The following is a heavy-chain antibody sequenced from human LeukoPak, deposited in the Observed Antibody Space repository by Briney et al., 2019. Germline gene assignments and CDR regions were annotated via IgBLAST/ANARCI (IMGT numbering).Heavy chain of an antibody. CDR3: ARGPEGYYAQRATGNWFDP. Sequence: SETLSLTCTVSGGSISSGGYYWSWIRQHPGTGLEWIGYIYYSGSTYYNPSLKSRVTISVDTSKNQFSLKLSSVTAADTAVYYCARGPEGYYAQRATGNWFDPWGQGTLATVSS. D-gene: IGHD2/OR15-2a*01. J-gene: IGHJ5*02. CDR1: GGSISSGGYY. V-gene: IGHV4-31*03. CDR2: IYYSGST.